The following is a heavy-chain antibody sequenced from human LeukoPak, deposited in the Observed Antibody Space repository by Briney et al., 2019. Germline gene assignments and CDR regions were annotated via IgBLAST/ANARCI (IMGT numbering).Heavy chain of an antibody. Sequence: SETLSLTCTVSGGSISSYYWSWIRQPPGKGLEWIGYIYYSGSTNYNPSLKSRVTISVDTSKNQFSLKLNSVTAADTAVYYCAGHPGYFLDYWGQGTLVTVSS. CDR2: IYYSGST. J-gene: IGHJ4*02. CDR3: AGHPGYFLDY. V-gene: IGHV4-59*08. D-gene: IGHD3-9*01. CDR1: GGSISSYY.